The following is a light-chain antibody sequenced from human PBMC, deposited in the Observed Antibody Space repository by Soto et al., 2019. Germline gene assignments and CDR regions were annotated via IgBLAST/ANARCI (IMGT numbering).Light chain of an antibody. CDR1: QGITNY. CDR3: QTNNRAHGK. CDR2: VAS. Sequence: DIQMTHSPSSLSASVGDRVTITCRARQGITNYVAWYQQQPGKVPKLLIYVASTLQSGVPSRFSGSGSGTDLTLTISSLQPEDVATSYCQTNNRAHGKFGQVTKVEIK. V-gene: IGKV1-27*01. J-gene: IGKJ1*01.